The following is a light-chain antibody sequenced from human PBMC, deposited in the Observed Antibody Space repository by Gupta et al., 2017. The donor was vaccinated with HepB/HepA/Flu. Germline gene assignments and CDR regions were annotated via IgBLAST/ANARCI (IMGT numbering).Light chain of an antibody. J-gene: IGLJ2*01. CDR2: EVS. V-gene: IGLV2-23*02. Sequence: QSDLTQPASVSGSPGQSITISCTGTSSDVGGYNLVSWYQQHPGKAPKLMIYEVSKRPSGVSNRFSGSKSGNTASLTISGLQAEDEADYYCCSYAGSSVVVFGGGTKLTVL. CDR1: SSDVGGYNL. CDR3: CSYAGSSVVV.